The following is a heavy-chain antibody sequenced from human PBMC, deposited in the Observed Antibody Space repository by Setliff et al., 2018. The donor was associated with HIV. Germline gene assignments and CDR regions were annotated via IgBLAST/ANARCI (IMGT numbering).Heavy chain of an antibody. V-gene: IGHV4-34*01. CDR2: INHSGST. D-gene: IGHD3-3*01. Sequence: ETLSLTCAVYGGSFSGHYWSWIRQAPGKGLEWIGEINHSGSTNYNPSLKSRVTISIDTSKNQFFLKLSTMTAADTAVYYCARGYVYDFWSDTHTTYPPYYFDYWGQGTLVTVSS. CDR1: GGSFSGHY. J-gene: IGHJ4*02. CDR3: ARGYVYDFWSDTHTTYPPYYFDY.